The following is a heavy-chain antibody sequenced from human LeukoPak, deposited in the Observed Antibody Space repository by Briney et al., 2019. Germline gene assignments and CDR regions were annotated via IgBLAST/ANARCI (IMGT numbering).Heavy chain of an antibody. D-gene: IGHD6-19*01. CDR1: GFSFSSYA. Sequence: GGSMRLSCAASGFSFSSYAMHWVRQAPGKGLEWVAVISYDGSNEYYPDSVKGRFTISRDNSKNTLYLQMNSLRAEDTAVYYCARDSSGSYNWFDPWGQGTLVTVSS. V-gene: IGHV3-30*04. CDR2: ISYDGSNE. CDR3: ARDSSGSYNWFDP. J-gene: IGHJ5*02.